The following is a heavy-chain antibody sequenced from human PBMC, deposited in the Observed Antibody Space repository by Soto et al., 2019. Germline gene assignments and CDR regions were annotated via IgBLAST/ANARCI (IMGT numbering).Heavy chain of an antibody. J-gene: IGHJ6*04. CDR1: GGSISSYY. D-gene: IGHD4-17*01. Sequence: SETLSLTCTVSGGSISSYYWSWIRQPPGKGLEWIGYIYYSGSTNYNPSLKSRVTISVDTSKNQFSLKLSSVTAADTAVYYCARASRGSTVTTRYYLAVWGKGTTVIVSA. CDR3: ARASRGSTVTTRYYLAV. V-gene: IGHV4-59*01. CDR2: IYYSGST.